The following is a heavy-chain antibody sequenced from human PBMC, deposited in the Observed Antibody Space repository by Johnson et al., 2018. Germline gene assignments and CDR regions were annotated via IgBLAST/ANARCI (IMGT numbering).Heavy chain of an antibody. CDR1: GFIFSSYW. Sequence: VQLQESGGGLVQPGGSLRLSCAASGFIFSSYWMHWVRPAPGRGLVWVSRIQNDGSSTSYADSVKGRFTISRDSAKNTLYLQMSSLRGEDTAVYYCARGGFPGAFDTWGQGTMVTVSS. J-gene: IGHJ3*02. CDR2: IQNDGSST. D-gene: IGHD3-10*01. CDR3: ARGGFPGAFDT. V-gene: IGHV3-74*01.